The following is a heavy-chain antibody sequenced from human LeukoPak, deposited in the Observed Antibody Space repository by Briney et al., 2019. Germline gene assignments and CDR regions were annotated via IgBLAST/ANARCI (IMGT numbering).Heavy chain of an antibody. CDR2: ISGRGDIT. D-gene: IGHD5-24*01. Sequence: ETLSLTCTVSGGSISSSSFYWGWIRQPPGKGLEWVSGISGRGDITYYVDSVKGRFTISRDNSKNTLYLQMNYLRVEDTAVYYCAKDDGWLQFNSWGQGTLVTVSS. V-gene: IGHV3-23*01. J-gene: IGHJ5*01. CDR3: AKDDGWLQFNS. CDR1: GGSISSSS.